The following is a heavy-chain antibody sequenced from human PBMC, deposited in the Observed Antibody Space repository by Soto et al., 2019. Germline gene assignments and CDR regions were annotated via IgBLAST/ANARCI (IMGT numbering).Heavy chain of an antibody. CDR2: VYFSGSN. D-gene: IGHD6-13*01. CDR3: ARSIATPGTNIDY. CDR1: GESINGYY. Sequence: QVQLQESGPGLVRPSETLSLTCTVSGESINGYYWSWIRQPPGQGLEWIGYVYFSGSNNYNPSLKSRVTISVNTSKQQVSLRLSSVTAADTAVYYCARSIATPGTNIDYWGQGTLVTVSS. V-gene: IGHV4-59*01. J-gene: IGHJ4*02.